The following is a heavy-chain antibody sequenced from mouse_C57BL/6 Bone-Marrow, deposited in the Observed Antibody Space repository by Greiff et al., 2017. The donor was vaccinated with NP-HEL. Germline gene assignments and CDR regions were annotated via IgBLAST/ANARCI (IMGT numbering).Heavy chain of an antibody. D-gene: IGHD4-1*01. CDR1: GFTFNTYA. CDR3: VRDLGRDYYYAMDY. V-gene: IGHV10-3*01. Sequence: EVNVVESGGGLVQPKGSLKLSCAASGFTFNTYAMHWVRQAPGKGLEWVARIRSKSSNYATYYADSVKDRFTISRDDSQSMLYLQMNNLKTEDTAMYYCVRDLGRDYYYAMDYWGQGTSVTVSS. J-gene: IGHJ4*01. CDR2: IRSKSSNYAT.